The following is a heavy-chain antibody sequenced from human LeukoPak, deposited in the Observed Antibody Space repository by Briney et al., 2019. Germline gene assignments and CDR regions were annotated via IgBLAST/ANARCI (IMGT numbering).Heavy chain of an antibody. Sequence: TSVKVSCKASGFTFTSSAMQWVRQARGQRLEWIGWIVVGSGNTNYAQKFQERVTITRDMSTSTAYMELSSLRSEDTAVYYCARDLWGSYRSDAFDIWGQGTMVTVSS. CDR1: GFTFTSSA. V-gene: IGHV1-58*02. CDR2: IVVGSGNT. J-gene: IGHJ3*02. D-gene: IGHD3-16*02. CDR3: ARDLWGSYRSDAFDI.